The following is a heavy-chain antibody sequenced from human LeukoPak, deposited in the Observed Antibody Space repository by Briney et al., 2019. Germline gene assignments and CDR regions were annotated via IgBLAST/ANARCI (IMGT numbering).Heavy chain of an antibody. Sequence: SETLSLTCAVYGGSFSGHYWSWIRQPPGKGLEWIGEINHSGSTNYNPSLKSRVTISVDKSKNQFSLKLSSVTAADTAVYYCARVRGGGDILTGCYRYYFDYWGQGTLVTVSS. J-gene: IGHJ4*02. V-gene: IGHV4-34*01. CDR1: GGSFSGHY. CDR2: INHSGST. CDR3: ARVRGGGDILTGCYRYYFDY. D-gene: IGHD3-9*01.